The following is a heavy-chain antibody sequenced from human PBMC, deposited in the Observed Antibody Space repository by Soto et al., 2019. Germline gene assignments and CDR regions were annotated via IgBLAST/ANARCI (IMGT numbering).Heavy chain of an antibody. CDR1: GASVSGNNW. CDR3: ARSDYVLGLSDFG. J-gene: IGHJ4*02. CDR2: IHHTGTT. V-gene: IGHV4-4*02. Sequence: QVQLQESGPRLVEPSGTLSLTCTVSGASVSGNNWWNWVRQPPGQGLEWIAEIHHTGTTNYNPSLKSRVTLSLDKSKNQVSLKVKSVTAADTAVYYCARSDYVLGLSDFGWGQGTLVTVSS. D-gene: IGHD3-16*01.